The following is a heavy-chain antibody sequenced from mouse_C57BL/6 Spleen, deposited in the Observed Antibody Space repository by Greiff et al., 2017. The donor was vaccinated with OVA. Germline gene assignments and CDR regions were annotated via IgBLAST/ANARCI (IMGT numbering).Heavy chain of an antibody. CDR3: ARNLRGPGRYYGLYYFDY. CDR2: IWSGGST. J-gene: IGHJ2*01. CDR1: GFSLTSYG. D-gene: IGHD1-2*01. V-gene: IGHV2-2*01. Sequence: QVQLQQSGPGLVQPSQRLSITCTVSGFSLTSYGVHWVRQSPGKGLEWLGVIWSGGSTDYNAAFISRLSISKDNSKSQVFFKMNSLQADDTAIYYCARNLRGPGRYYGLYYFDYWGQGTTLTVSS.